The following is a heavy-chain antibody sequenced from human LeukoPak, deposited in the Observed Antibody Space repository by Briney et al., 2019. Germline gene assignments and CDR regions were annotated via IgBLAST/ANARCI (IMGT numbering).Heavy chain of an antibody. CDR2: IYTSERI. Sequence: SETLSLTCTVSGASISNYYWSWIRQPAGKGLEWIGRIYTSERINYDPSLKSRVTMSVDTSKNHFSLKLSSVTTADTAVYYCARDSYGLGTYDAPACFDIWGQGTMVTVSS. V-gene: IGHV4-4*07. J-gene: IGHJ3*02. D-gene: IGHD3-10*01. CDR1: GASISNYY. CDR3: ARDSYGLGTYDAPACFDI.